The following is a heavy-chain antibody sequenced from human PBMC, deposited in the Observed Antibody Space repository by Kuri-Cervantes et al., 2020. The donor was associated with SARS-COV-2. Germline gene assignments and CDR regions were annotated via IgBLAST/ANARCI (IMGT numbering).Heavy chain of an antibody. CDR1: GYTFTSYD. CDR2: MNPNSGNT. Sequence: ASVKVSCKASGYTFTSYDINWARQATGQGLEWMGWMNPNSGNTGYAQKFQGRVTMTEDTSTDTAYMELSSLRSEDTAVYYCATGTFTVTPDYWGQGTLVTVSS. D-gene: IGHD4-17*01. V-gene: IGHV1-8*02. CDR3: ATGTFTVTPDY. J-gene: IGHJ4*02.